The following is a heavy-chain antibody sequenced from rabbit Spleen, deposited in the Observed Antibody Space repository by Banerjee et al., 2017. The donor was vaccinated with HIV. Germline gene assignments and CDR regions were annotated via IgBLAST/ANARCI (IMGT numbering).Heavy chain of an antibody. V-gene: IGHV1S40*01. J-gene: IGHJ4*01. CDR1: GFSFSSNDY. CDR2: IYIGSGST. CDR3: ARDLTSVIGWNFNL. Sequence: QSLVESGGGLVQPEGSLTLTCTASGFSFSSNDYMCWVRQAPGKGLEWIGCIYIGSGSTYYARWAKGRFTISKTSSTTVTLQMTSLTAADTATYFCARDLTSVIGWNFNLWGPGTLVTVS. D-gene: IGHD1-1*01.